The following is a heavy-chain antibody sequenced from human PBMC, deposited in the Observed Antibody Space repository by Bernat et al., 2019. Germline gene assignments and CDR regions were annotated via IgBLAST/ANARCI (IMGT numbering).Heavy chain of an antibody. V-gene: IGHV3-30*18. CDR3: AKGDSSGWYYFDY. CDR2: ISYDGSNK. Sequence: VQLVESGGGVVQPGRSLRLSCAASGFTFSSYGMHWVRQAPGKGLEWVAVISYDGSNKYYADSVKGRFTISRDNSKNTLYLQMNSLRAEDTAVYYCAKGDSSGWYYFDYWGQGTLVTVSS. D-gene: IGHD6-19*01. J-gene: IGHJ4*02. CDR1: GFTFSSYG.